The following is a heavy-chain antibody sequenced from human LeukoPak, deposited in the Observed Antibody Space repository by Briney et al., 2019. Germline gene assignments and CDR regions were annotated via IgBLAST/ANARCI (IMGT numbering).Heavy chain of an antibody. CDR3: AKDSEIITMVRGVPDL. D-gene: IGHD3-10*01. CDR1: GFTFSSYG. Sequence: GGSLRLSCAASGFTFSSYGMSWVRQAPGKGLEWVSAISGSGGSTYYADSVKGRFTISRDNSKNTLYLQMNSLRAEDTAVYYCAKDSEIITMVRGVPDLWGQGTLVTVSS. V-gene: IGHV3-23*01. J-gene: IGHJ4*02. CDR2: ISGSGGST.